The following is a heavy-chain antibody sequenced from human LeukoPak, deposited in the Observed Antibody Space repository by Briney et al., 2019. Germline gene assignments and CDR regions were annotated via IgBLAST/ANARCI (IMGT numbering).Heavy chain of an antibody. CDR2: IYYSGST. Sequence: SETLSLTCAVSGGSISSGGYSWSWIRQPPGKGLEWIGYIYYSGSTNYNPSLKSRVTISVDTSKNQFSLKLSSVTAADTAVYYCARSSLWFGETDSTDFDYWGQGTLVTVSS. V-gene: IGHV4-61*08. D-gene: IGHD3-10*01. J-gene: IGHJ4*02. CDR1: GGSISSGGYS. CDR3: ARSSLWFGETDSTDFDY.